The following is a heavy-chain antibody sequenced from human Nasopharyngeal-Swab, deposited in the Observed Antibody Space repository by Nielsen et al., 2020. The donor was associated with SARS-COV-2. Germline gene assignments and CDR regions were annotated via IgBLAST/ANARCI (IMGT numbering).Heavy chain of an antibody. Sequence: SETLSLTCAVSGGSISSSNWWSWVRQPPGKGLEWIGEIYHSGSTNHNPSLKSRVTISVDKSKNQFSLKLSSVTAADTAVYYCARNTYYYDSSGYYPAWGQGTLVTVSS. CDR2: IYHSGST. D-gene: IGHD3-22*01. CDR1: GGSISSSNW. V-gene: IGHV4-4*02. CDR3: ARNTYYYDSSGYYPA. J-gene: IGHJ5*02.